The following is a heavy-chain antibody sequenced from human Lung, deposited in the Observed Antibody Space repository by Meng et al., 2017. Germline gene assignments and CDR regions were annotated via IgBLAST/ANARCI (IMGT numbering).Heavy chain of an antibody. CDR3: ATGAAAADH. Sequence: EVQVVEAAGGMVKAGGSQGISGVAVGFSITDAWKSWVRQAPGKGLEWVGRIKSNSDGGTTDYAAPVKGRFTISRDDSKNTLYLQMNSLITEDTAVYFCATGAAAADHWGQGTLVTVSS. V-gene: IGHV3-15*01. CDR1: GFSITDAW. CDR2: IKSNSDGGTT. J-gene: IGHJ4*02. D-gene: IGHD6-13*01.